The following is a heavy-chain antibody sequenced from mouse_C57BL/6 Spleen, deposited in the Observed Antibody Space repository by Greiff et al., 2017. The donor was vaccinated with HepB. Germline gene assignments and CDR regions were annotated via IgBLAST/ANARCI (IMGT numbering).Heavy chain of an antibody. D-gene: IGHD2-1*01. V-gene: IGHV1-80*01. CDR3: ARSGYGKGFAY. CDR1: GYAFSSYW. CDR2: IYPGDGDT. Sequence: QVQLKQSGAELVKPGASVKISCKASGYAFSSYWMNWVKQRPGKGLEWIGQIYPGDGDTNYNGKFKGKATLTADKSSSTAYMQLSSLTSEDSAVYFCARSGYGKGFAYWGQGTLVTVSA. J-gene: IGHJ3*01.